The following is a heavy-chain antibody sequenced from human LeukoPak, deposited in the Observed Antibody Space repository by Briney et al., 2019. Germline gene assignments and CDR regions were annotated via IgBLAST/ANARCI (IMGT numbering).Heavy chain of an antibody. CDR1: GYTFTGYY. CDR3: ACCIHTSSPQYDY. V-gene: IGHV1-2*02. D-gene: IGHD1-14*01. Sequence: ASVKVSCKASGYTFTGYYMHWMRQAPGQGLEWMGWINPNSGGTKYAQKFQGRVTMTRDTSISTAYMELSRLRSDDTAVYYCACCIHTSSPQYDYWGQGTLVTVSS. J-gene: IGHJ4*02. CDR2: INPNSGGT.